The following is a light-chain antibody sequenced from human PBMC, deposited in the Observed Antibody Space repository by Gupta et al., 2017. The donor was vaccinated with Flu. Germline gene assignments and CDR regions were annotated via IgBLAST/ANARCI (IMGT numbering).Light chain of an antibody. V-gene: IGLV2-11*01. Sequence: TSSDLGGYNLVACYQQHTAKPPKLMIYDLSKRPSRVPDRFSGSKSRHTASLTISWLQSEDEADYYCCSYAVSYRGVFGTWTKVTVL. J-gene: IGLJ1*01. CDR1: SSDLGGYNL. CDR2: DLS. CDR3: CSYAVSYRGV.